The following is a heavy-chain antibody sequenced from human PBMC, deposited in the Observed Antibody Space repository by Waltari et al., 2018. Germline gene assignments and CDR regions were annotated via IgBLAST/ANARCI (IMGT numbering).Heavy chain of an antibody. CDR3: ASAGSSSSWYSHYYYYMDV. Sequence: QLQLQESGPGLVKPSETLSLTCTVSGGSISSSSYYWGWIRQPPGKGLEWIGSIYYSGGTYYNPSLKSRVTISVDTSKNQFSRKLSSVTAADTAVYYCASAGSSSSWYSHYYYYMDVWGKGTTVTVSS. CDR1: GGSISSSSYY. CDR2: IYYSGGT. D-gene: IGHD6-13*01. J-gene: IGHJ6*03. V-gene: IGHV4-39*01.